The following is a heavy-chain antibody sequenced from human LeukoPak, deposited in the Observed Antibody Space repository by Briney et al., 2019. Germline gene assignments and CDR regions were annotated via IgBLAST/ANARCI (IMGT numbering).Heavy chain of an antibody. Sequence: GGSLRLSCAASGFTFSSYSMNWVRQAPGKGLEWVSSISSSSYIYYADSVKGRFTIPRDNAKNSLYLQMNSLRAEDTAVYYCARNLGSSGWYLPTDYWSQGTLVTVSS. V-gene: IGHV3-21*01. CDR2: ISSSSYI. D-gene: IGHD6-19*01. CDR3: ARNLGSSGWYLPTDY. CDR1: GFTFSSYS. J-gene: IGHJ4*02.